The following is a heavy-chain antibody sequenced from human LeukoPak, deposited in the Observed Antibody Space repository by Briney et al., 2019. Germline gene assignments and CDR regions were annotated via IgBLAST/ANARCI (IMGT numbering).Heavy chain of an antibody. CDR1: GYTFTNYY. CDR3: ARDRVSLGSPYPGASDY. J-gene: IGHJ4*02. Sequence: ASAKVSCKASGYTFTNYYIYWMRQAPGQGLEWMGIITPSIGSTTYAQKFQGRVTMTRDTSTSTVYMELSSLRSEDAAVYYCARDRVSLGSPYPGASDYWGQGTLVTVSS. D-gene: IGHD1-26*01. V-gene: IGHV1-46*01. CDR2: ITPSIGST.